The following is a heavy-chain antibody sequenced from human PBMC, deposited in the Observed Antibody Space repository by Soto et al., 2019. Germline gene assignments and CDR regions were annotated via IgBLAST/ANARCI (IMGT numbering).Heavy chain of an antibody. CDR2: IYHSGST. CDR1: GYSISSGYY. CDR3: ARDRISYCSSTSCYRHHYSMDV. Sequence: PSETLSLTCAVSGYSISSGYYWGRIRQPPGKGLEWIGSIYHSGSTYYNPSLKSRVTISVDTSKNQFSLKLSSVTAADTAVYYCARDRISYCSSTSCYRHHYSMDVWAHAXPVTV. D-gene: IGHD2-2*01. V-gene: IGHV4-38-2*02. J-gene: IGHJ6*02.